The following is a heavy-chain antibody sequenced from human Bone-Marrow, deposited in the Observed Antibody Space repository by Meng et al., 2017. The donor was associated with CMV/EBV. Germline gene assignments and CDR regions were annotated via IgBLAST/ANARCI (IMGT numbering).Heavy chain of an antibody. D-gene: IGHD3-16*01. CDR1: GYTFTGYY. V-gene: IGHV1-2*02. CDR2: INPNSGGT. J-gene: IGHJ4*02. CDR3: ARDQEVGDTLTYYDY. Sequence: ASVKVSFKASGYTFTGYYMHWVRQAPGQGLEWMGWINPNSGGTNYAQKFQGRVTMTRDTSISTAYMELSRLRSDDTAVYYCARDQEVGDTLTYYDYWGQGTLVTVPS.